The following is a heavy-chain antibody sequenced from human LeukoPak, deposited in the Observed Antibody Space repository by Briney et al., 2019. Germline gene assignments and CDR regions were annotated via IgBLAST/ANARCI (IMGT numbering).Heavy chain of an antibody. CDR2: ISAYNGNT. J-gene: IGHJ4*02. D-gene: IGHD5-12*01. CDR1: GYTFTSYG. V-gene: IGHV1-18*01. CDR3: AREPPLNSGYDQTFDY. Sequence: ASVKVSCKACGYTFTSYGISWVRQAPGQRLEWMGWISAYNGNTNYAQKLQGRVTMTTDTSTSTAYMELRSLRSDDTAVYYCAREPPLNSGYDQTFDYWGQGTLVTVSS.